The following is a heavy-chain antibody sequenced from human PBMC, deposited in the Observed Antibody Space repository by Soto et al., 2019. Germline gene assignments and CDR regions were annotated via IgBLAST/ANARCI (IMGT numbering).Heavy chain of an antibody. CDR1: GLTFSSYG. CDR2: IWYDGSNK. J-gene: IGHJ4*02. CDR3: ARENYDFWSGYYEPPGY. Sequence: GGSLRLSCAASGLTFSSYGMHWVRQAPGKGLEWVAVIWYDGSNKYYADSVKGRFTISRDNSKNTLYLQMNSLRAEDTAVYYCARENYDFWSGYYEPPGYWGQGTLVTVSS. D-gene: IGHD3-3*01. V-gene: IGHV3-33*01.